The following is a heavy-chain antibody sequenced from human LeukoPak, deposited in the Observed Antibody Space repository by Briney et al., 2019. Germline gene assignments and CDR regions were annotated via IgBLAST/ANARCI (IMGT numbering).Heavy chain of an antibody. CDR2: IKQDGSEK. CDR3: ARARGSTVTNYYYYGMDV. Sequence: GGSLRLSCAASGFTFSSYWMSWVRQAPGKGLEWVANIKQDGSEKYYVDSVKGRFTISRDNAKNSLYLQMNSLRAEDTAVYYCARARGSTVTNYYYYGMDVWGQGTTVAVSS. V-gene: IGHV3-7*01. J-gene: IGHJ6*02. CDR1: GFTFSSYW. D-gene: IGHD4-17*01.